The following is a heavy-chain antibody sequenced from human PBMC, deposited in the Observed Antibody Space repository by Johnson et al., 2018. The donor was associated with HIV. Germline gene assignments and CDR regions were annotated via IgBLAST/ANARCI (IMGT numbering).Heavy chain of an antibody. Sequence: QVQLVESGGGLVKPGGSLRLSCAASRFTFSDYYMSWIRQTPGKGLEWVAVISYDGSNKYYADSVKGRFTISRDNSKNTLYLQMNSLRAEDTAVYYCAKGKSGSYWIGGDAFDIWGQGTMVTVSS. CDR1: RFTFSDYY. CDR3: AKGKSGSYWIGGDAFDI. V-gene: IGHV3-30*18. D-gene: IGHD1-26*01. J-gene: IGHJ3*02. CDR2: ISYDGSNK.